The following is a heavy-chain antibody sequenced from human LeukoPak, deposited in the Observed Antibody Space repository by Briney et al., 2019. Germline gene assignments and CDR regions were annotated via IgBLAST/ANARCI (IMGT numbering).Heavy chain of an antibody. D-gene: IGHD4-17*01. V-gene: IGHV4-39*01. CDR3: ARTYGDYDDAFDV. J-gene: IGHJ3*01. CDR2: IYYSGST. CDR1: GGSISSSTYY. Sequence: PSETLSLTCTVSGGSISSSTYYWGWIRQPPGKGLEWIGSIYYSGSTYNNPSLKSRVTIFVDTSKNQFSLKPSSVTATDTAVYYCARTYGDYDDAFDVWGQGTMVTVSS.